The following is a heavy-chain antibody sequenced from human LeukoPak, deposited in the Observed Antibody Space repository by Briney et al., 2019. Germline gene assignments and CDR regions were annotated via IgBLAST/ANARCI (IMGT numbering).Heavy chain of an antibody. CDR2: IIPALDRA. CDR3: ARRTDAVDDAFGI. Sequence: ASVKVSCKASGGNFNNYAVNWVRQAPGQGLEWMGRIIPALDRANYAHDFQGRLTITADKSTRTAYMELSSLRSEDTAMYFCARRTDAVDDAFGIWGQGSMLTVSS. CDR1: GGNFNNYA. V-gene: IGHV1-69*04. J-gene: IGHJ3*02. D-gene: IGHD3/OR15-3a*01.